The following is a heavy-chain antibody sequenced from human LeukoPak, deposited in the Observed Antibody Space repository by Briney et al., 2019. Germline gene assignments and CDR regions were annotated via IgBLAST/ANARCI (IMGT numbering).Heavy chain of an antibody. V-gene: IGHV4-34*01. CDR1: GGSFSGYY. CDR2: INHSGST. J-gene: IGHJ5*02. Sequence: SETLSLTCAVYGGSFSGYYWSWIRQPPGKGLEWIGEINHSGSTNYNPSLKSRVTISVDTSKNQFSLKLSSVTAAGTAVYYCARGELTMVRGVVCWFDPWGQGTLVTVSS. CDR3: ARGELTMVRGVVCWFDP. D-gene: IGHD3-10*01.